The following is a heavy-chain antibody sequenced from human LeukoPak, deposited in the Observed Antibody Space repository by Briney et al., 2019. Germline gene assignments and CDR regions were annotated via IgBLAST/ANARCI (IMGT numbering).Heavy chain of an antibody. D-gene: IGHD5-18*01. Sequence: GGSLRLSCAASGFTFSTYWMHWVRQAPGKGLVWVSRINSDGSSTSYADSVKGRFTISRDNSKNTLYLQMNSLRAEDTAVYYCAKEARYSYGGDFFAYWGQGTLVTVSS. V-gene: IGHV3-74*01. CDR3: AKEARYSYGGDFFAY. CDR2: INSDGSST. CDR1: GFTFSTYW. J-gene: IGHJ4*02.